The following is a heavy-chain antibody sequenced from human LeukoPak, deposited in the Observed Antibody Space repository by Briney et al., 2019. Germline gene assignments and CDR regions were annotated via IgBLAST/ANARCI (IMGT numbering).Heavy chain of an antibody. Sequence: PSETLSLTCTVSGGSISCYYWSWIRQPPGKGLEWIGYIYYSGSTNYNPSLKSRVTISVDTSKNQFSLKLSSVTAADTAVYYCARGTYYYDSSGYYSKVLYYFDYWGQGTLVTVSS. J-gene: IGHJ4*02. CDR3: ARGTYYYDSSGYYSKVLYYFDY. D-gene: IGHD3-22*01. CDR2: IYYSGST. V-gene: IGHV4-59*01. CDR1: GGSISCYY.